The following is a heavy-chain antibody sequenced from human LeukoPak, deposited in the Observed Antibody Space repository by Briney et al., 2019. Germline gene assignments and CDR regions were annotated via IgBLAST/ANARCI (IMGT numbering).Heavy chain of an antibody. CDR3: AKGSYYDSSGSFYFDY. Sequence: GGSLRLSCAASGFTFSNYAMTWVRQAPGKGPEWVSGISGSGGVTYYADSVKGRFTISRDNSKNTLYVQVNSLGTEDTAAYYCAKGSYYDSSGSFYFDYWGQGTLVTVSS. D-gene: IGHD3-22*01. CDR1: GFTFSNYA. CDR2: ISGSGGVT. V-gene: IGHV3-23*01. J-gene: IGHJ4*02.